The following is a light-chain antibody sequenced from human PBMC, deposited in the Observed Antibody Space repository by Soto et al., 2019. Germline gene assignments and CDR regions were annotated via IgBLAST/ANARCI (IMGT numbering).Light chain of an antibody. CDR3: QQYNNWPPIT. CDR2: GAS. CDR1: QSVSGN. Sequence: ETVMTQSPATLSVSPGERATLSCRASQSVSGNLAWYQQKPGQSPRLLIYGASTRATGISARFSGSGSGTEFTLNISSLQSEDIAVYYCQQYNNWPPITFGQGTRLEIK. J-gene: IGKJ5*01. V-gene: IGKV3-15*01.